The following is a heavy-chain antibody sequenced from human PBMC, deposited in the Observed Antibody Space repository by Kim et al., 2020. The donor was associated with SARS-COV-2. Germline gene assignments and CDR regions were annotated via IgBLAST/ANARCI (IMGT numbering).Heavy chain of an antibody. Sequence: ASVKVSCKASGYTFTSYGISCVRQAPGQGLEWMGWISAYNGNTNYAQKLQGRVTMTTDTSTSTAYMELRSLRSDDTAVYYCARDSWFQTAFYYYGMDVWGQGTTVTVSS. CDR1: GYTFTSYG. CDR3: ARDSWFQTAFYYYGMDV. CDR2: ISAYNGNT. V-gene: IGHV1-18*04. J-gene: IGHJ6*02. D-gene: IGHD3-10*01.